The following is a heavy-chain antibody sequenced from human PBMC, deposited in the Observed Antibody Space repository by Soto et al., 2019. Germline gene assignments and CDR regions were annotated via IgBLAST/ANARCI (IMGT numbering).Heavy chain of an antibody. D-gene: IGHD6-13*01. CDR2: ISSSSSYI. V-gene: IGHV3-21*01. CDR3: ARDYYSSNWENGYYYYAMDV. CDR1: GFSFSGYF. Sequence: NPGGSLRLSCAASGFSFSGYFMNWVRQSPGKGLEWVSSISSSSSYIYYADSVRGRFTISRDNAKNSLYLQMNSLRAEDTAVYYCARDYYSSNWENGYYYYAMDVWGQGTTVTVSS. J-gene: IGHJ6*02.